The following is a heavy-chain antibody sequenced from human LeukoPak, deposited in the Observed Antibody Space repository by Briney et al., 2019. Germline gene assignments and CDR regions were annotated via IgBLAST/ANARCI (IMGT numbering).Heavy chain of an antibody. CDR1: GGSVSNDSYY. D-gene: IGHD3-10*01. V-gene: IGHV4-61*01. J-gene: IGHJ4*02. Sequence: TSETLSLTCTVSGGSVSNDSYYWSWIRQPPGKGLEWIGYIYYSGSTNYNPSLKSRVTISVDTSKDQFSLKLSSVTAADTAVYYCARILGGSLGLFDYWGQGTLVTVSS. CDR3: ARILGGSLGLFDY. CDR2: IYYSGST.